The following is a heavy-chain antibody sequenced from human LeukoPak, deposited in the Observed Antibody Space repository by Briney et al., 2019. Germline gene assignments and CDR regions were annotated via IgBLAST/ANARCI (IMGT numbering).Heavy chain of an antibody. CDR1: GYTFTAYY. CDR2: INPNTGGT. J-gene: IGHJ4*02. D-gene: IGHD3-3*01. Sequence: ASVKASCKASGYTFTAYYFHWVRQAPGQGLEWMGWINPNTGGTEYAQNFQGRVTMTRDTSISTAYMELSRLRFDDTAVYYCARVSVGEDFWSGYYGYWGQGTPVTVSS. CDR3: ARVSVGEDFWSGYYGY. V-gene: IGHV1-2*02.